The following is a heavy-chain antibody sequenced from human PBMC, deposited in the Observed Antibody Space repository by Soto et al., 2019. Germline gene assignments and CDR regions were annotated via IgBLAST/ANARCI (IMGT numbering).Heavy chain of an antibody. Sequence: GGSLRLSCAASGFTFSSYAMHWVRQAPGKGLEWVAVISYDGSNKYYADSVKGRFTISRDNSKNTLYLQMNSLRAEDTAVYYCAGWKQQLFLPFDYWGHGTLVTVSS. D-gene: IGHD6-13*01. CDR1: GFTFSSYA. CDR3: AGWKQQLFLPFDY. CDR2: ISYDGSNK. J-gene: IGHJ4*01. V-gene: IGHV3-30-3*01.